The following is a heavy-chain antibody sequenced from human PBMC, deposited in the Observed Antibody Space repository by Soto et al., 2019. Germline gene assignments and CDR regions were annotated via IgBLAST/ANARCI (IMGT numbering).Heavy chain of an antibody. J-gene: IGHJ5*02. CDR1: GGTFSTYP. CDR2: IIPKFGST. D-gene: IGHD1-1*01. V-gene: IGHV1-69*01. CDR3: ARGASNRTGGYIWFDP. Sequence: QVQMVQAGAEVKKPGSSGKVSCKASGGTFSTYPINWVRQAPGQGLEYMGGIIPKFGSTNYAQKFLGTGTITADESPSTDYMERNNLRAEDTAVYYCARGASNRTGGYIWFDPWGQGTLFTVSS.